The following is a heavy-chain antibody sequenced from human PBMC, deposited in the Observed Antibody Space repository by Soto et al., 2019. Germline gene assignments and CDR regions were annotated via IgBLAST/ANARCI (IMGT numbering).Heavy chain of an antibody. CDR3: AKDQLTAGGDYYYYYGMDV. CDR2: ISGGGGGS. J-gene: IGHJ6*02. D-gene: IGHD6-13*01. Sequence: PVGSLRLSCEASGFTFSSFAMSWVRQTPGKGLEWISGISGGGGGSYYADSVKGRFTISRDNSKNTLYLQMNSLRVEDTALYYCAKDQLTAGGDYYYYYGMDVWGRGTTVTVSS. V-gene: IGHV3-23*01. CDR1: GFTFSSFA.